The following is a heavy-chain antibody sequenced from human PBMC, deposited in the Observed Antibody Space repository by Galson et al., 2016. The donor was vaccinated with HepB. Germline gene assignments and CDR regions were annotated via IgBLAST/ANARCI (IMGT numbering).Heavy chain of an antibody. CDR3: VKDRVPLVRRVGIDWFDP. J-gene: IGHJ5*02. D-gene: IGHD3-10*01. Sequence: SLRLSCAASGFAFSTFGMHWVRHAPGKGLEYVSGISSNGISTYYADSVKGRYTISRDNSRSTLFLHMNSLRVEDTAVFYCVKDRVPLVRRVGIDWFDPGGQGTRVTVSS. CDR2: ISSNGIST. V-gene: IGHV3-64D*06. CDR1: GFAFSTFG.